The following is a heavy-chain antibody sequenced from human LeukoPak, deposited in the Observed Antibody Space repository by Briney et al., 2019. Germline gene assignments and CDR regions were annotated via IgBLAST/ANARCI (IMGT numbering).Heavy chain of an antibody. J-gene: IGHJ2*01. V-gene: IGHV4-30-2*01. CDR1: GGSFSGYY. CDR3: ARVGQYDILTGYQDHWYFDL. D-gene: IGHD3-9*01. CDR2: IYHSGST. Sequence: SETLSLTCAVYGGSFSGYYWSWIRQPPGKGLEWIGYIYHSGSTYYNPSLKSRVTISVDRSKNQFSLKLSSVTAADTAVYYCARVGQYDILTGYQDHWYFDLWGRGTLVTVSS.